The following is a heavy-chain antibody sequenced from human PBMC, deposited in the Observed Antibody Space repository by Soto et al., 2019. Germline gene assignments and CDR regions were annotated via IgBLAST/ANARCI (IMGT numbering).Heavy chain of an antibody. CDR2: ISGSGGST. CDR3: AKDRSTYYLVPPFDP. V-gene: IGHV3-23*01. D-gene: IGHD3-10*01. CDR1: GFTFSSYA. Sequence: EVQLLESGGGLVQPGGSLRLSCAASGFTFSSYAMSWVRQAPGKGLEWVSAISGSGGSTYYADSVKGRFTISRDNSKNTLVLQMNSRRAEDTAVYYCAKDRSTYYLVPPFDPWGQGTLVTVSS. J-gene: IGHJ5*02.